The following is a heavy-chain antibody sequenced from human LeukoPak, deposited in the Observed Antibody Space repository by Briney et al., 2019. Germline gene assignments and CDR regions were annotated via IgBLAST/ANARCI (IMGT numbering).Heavy chain of an antibody. CDR3: ARASYSSGWPDDAFDI. V-gene: IGHV4-39*07. CDR1: GGSISSGGYY. CDR2: IYYSGST. J-gene: IGHJ3*02. D-gene: IGHD6-19*01. Sequence: PSETLSLTCTVSGGSISSGGYYWGWIRQPPGKGLEWIGSIYYSGSTTYIPSLKSRATISQDTSKNQFSLKLTSVTAADTAVYYCARASYSSGWPDDAFDIWGQGTMVTVSS.